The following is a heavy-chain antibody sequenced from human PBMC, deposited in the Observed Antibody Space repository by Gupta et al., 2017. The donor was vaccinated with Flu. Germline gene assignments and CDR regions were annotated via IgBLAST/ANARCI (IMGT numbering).Heavy chain of an antibody. Sequence: EEQLVESGGGLVQPGRSLRLSCTSSGFTFGDYAVTWVRQAPGKGLEWLGFIRRIIGGGTTEYAASVKGRFSISRDNSKGVAWLQMNSLKIEDTAVYYCTREFCSGGVCHRAFDIWGQGTMVTVSS. V-gene: IGHV3-49*04. CDR1: GFTFGDYA. D-gene: IGHD2-15*01. J-gene: IGHJ3*02. CDR3: TREFCSGGVCHRAFDI. CDR2: IRRIIGGGTT.